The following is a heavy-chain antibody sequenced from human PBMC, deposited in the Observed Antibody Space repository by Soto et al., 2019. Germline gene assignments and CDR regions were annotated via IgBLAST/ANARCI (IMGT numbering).Heavy chain of an antibody. CDR3: GRGYAMDV. J-gene: IGHJ6*02. Sequence: QVQLVECGGGVVQPGTSLRLSCAASGFTFSSYAMHRVRQAPGKGLEWVAVISYDGSKKYYAESVKGRFTISRDNSNYALYLEMDRQRAEDRSVYYCGRGYAMDVWGQGTTVTVSS. V-gene: IGHV3-30-3*01. CDR2: ISYDGSKK. CDR1: GFTFSSYA.